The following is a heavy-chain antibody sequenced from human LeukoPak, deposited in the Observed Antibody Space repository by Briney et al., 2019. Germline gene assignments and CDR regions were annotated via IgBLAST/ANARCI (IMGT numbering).Heavy chain of an antibody. Sequence: SETLSLTCTVSGGSINNYYWNWLRQPAGEGLEWIGHIYTSGSTNYNPSLKSRVTISLDTSKNQFSLKLSSVTAADTAVYYCARRHHNWDYWGQGTLVTVSS. D-gene: IGHD5-24*01. V-gene: IGHV4-4*07. J-gene: IGHJ4*02. CDR3: ARRHHNWDY. CDR1: GGSINNYY. CDR2: IYTSGST.